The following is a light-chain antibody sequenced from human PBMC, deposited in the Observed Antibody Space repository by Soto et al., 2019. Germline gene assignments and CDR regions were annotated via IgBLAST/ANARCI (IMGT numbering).Light chain of an antibody. V-gene: IGLV2-14*01. Sequence: QSALTQPASVSGSPGQSISISCTGTSSDVGGYDYVSWFQQHPGKAPKLMIYDVSYRPSGVSNRFSGSKSGNTASLTISGLQAEDEDEYYCSSYTSSSTLEVFGTGTKLTVL. CDR3: SSYTSSSTLEV. J-gene: IGLJ1*01. CDR1: SSDVGGYDY. CDR2: DVS.